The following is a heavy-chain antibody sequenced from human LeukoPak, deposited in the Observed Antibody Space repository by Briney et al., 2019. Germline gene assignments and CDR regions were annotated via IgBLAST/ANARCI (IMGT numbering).Heavy chain of an antibody. CDR1: GFTFSTYR. V-gene: IGHV3-21*01. J-gene: IGHJ4*02. CDR3: ARDYYDGHGYFDY. CDR2: IGSSGSHI. D-gene: IGHD3-22*01. Sequence: GGSLRLSCAASGFTFSTYRMNWVRQAPGKGLEWVSSIGSSGSHIYLVDSVKGRFTISRDNANNALYLQMNGLRAEDTAVYYCARDYYDGHGYFDYWGQGAQVTVSS.